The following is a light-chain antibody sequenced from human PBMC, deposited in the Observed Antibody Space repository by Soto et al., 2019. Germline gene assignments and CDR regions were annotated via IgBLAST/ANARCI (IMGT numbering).Light chain of an antibody. V-gene: IGLV1-36*01. CDR3: STWDDHVNGLV. Sequence: QSVLTQPPSVSEAPRQRVTISCSGRSSNIGNNDVNWYQQFQGKPPRLLIYGNYMRPSRVSDRFSGSRSGTSASLAISGLQFEDEADYYCSTWDDHVNGLVFGGGTKLTVL. J-gene: IGLJ2*01. CDR1: SSNIGNND. CDR2: GNY.